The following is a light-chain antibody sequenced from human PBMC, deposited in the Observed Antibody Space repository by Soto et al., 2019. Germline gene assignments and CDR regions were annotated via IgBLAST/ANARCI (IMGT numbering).Light chain of an antibody. CDR3: SSYTSSSTYV. J-gene: IGLJ1*01. CDR2: DVS. Sequence: QSVLTQPASVSGSPGQSITISCTGTSSDVGGYNYVSWYQQHPGKALKLMIYDVSNRPSGVSNRFSGSKSGNTASLTISGLQAEDEADYYCSSYTSSSTYVFGTGTKVTVL. V-gene: IGLV2-14*01. CDR1: SSDVGGYNY.